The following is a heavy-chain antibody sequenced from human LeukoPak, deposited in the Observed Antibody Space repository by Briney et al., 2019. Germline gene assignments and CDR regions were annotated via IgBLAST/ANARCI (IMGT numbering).Heavy chain of an antibody. Sequence: GGSLRLSCAASGFTFSSYSMNWVPQAPGKGLEWVSSISSSSSYIYYADSVKGRFTISRDNAKNSLYLQMNSLRAEYTAVYYCARGGQWPTNWFDPWDQGTLVTVSS. J-gene: IGHJ5*02. CDR3: ARGGQWPTNWFDP. CDR1: GFTFSSYS. D-gene: IGHD6-19*01. CDR2: ISSSSSYI. V-gene: IGHV3-21*01.